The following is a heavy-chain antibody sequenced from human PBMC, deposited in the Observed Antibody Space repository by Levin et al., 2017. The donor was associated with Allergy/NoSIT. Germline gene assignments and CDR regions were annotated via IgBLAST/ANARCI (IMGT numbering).Heavy chain of an antibody. Sequence: HSQTLSLTCTVSGGSISSYYWSWIRQPAGKGLEWIGRIYASGSTNYNPSLNSRVTMSVDTSKNQFSLKLSSVTAADTAVYYCARGGVSSSWIWGQGTMVTVSS. CDR1: GGSISSYY. CDR2: IYASGST. V-gene: IGHV4-4*07. D-gene: IGHD6-13*01. CDR3: ARGGVSSSWI. J-gene: IGHJ3*02.